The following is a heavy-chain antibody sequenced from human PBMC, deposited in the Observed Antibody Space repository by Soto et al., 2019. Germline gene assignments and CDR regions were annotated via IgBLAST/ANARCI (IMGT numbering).Heavy chain of an antibody. V-gene: IGHV4-30-4*01. J-gene: IGHJ6*02. CDR1: GGSISSGDYY. Sequence: TSETLSLTCTVSGGSISSGDYYWSWIRQPPGKGLEWIGYIYYSGSTYYNPSLKSRVTISVDTSKNQFSLKLSSVTAADTAVYYCAKAGYSNYELRGMDVWGQGTTVTVSS. CDR2: IYYSGST. D-gene: IGHD4-4*01. CDR3: AKAGYSNYELRGMDV.